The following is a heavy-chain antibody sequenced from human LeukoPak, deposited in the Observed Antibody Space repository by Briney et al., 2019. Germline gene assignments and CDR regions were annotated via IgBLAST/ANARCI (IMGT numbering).Heavy chain of an antibody. V-gene: IGHV3-23*01. D-gene: IGHD4-17*01. CDR2: ISGSGGST. J-gene: IGHJ5*02. CDR1: GFTFSSNA. Sequence: PGGSLRLSCAASGFTFSSNAMSWVRQAPGKGLGWVSAISGSGGSTYYADSVKGRFTISRDNSKNTLYLQMNSLRAEDTAVYYCAKGDYGVFSGWFDPWGQGTLVTVSS. CDR3: AKGDYGVFSGWFDP.